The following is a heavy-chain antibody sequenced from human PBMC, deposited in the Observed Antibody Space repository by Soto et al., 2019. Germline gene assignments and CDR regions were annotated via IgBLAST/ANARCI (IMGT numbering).Heavy chain of an antibody. Sequence: QVQLVQSGAEVKKPGSSVKVSCKASGGTFSSYAISWVRQAPGHGLEWMGGIIPIFGTANYAQKFQGRVTITADESTSTAYMELSSLRSEDTAVYYCARDWTTYCGGDCYSTYLDYWGQGTLVTVSS. V-gene: IGHV1-69*01. CDR1: GGTFSSYA. CDR2: IIPIFGTA. J-gene: IGHJ4*02. CDR3: ARDWTTYCGGDCYSTYLDY. D-gene: IGHD2-21*02.